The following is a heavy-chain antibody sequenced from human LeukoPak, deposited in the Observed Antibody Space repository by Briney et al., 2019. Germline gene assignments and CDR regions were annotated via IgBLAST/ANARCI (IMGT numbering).Heavy chain of an antibody. CDR3: AKALEQETVIALDS. Sequence: GGSLRLSCAASGFTFSTYAMSWVRQAPGKGLEWVSAISGSGGSTYYADSVKGRFTISRDNSKNTLYLQMNSLRAADTSIYFCAKALEQETVIALDSWGQGTLVTVSS. J-gene: IGHJ4*02. CDR1: GFTFSTYA. CDR2: ISGSGGST. D-gene: IGHD6-13*01. V-gene: IGHV3-23*01.